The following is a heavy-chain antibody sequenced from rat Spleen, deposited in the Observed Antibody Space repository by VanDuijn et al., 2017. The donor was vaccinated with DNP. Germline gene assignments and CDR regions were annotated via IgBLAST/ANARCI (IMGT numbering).Heavy chain of an antibody. CDR1: GFTFSDYN. V-gene: IGHV5S10*01. D-gene: IGHD1-12*02. CDR2: VKYDGSST. Sequence: EVQLVESGGGLVQPGRSLKLSCAASGFTFSDYNMAWVRQAPTKGLEWVATVKYDGSSTYYRDSVKGRLTISRDNTKSTLYLQMNSLTSEDTATYYCTTTQYYAGWFPFDYWGQGVMVTVSS. J-gene: IGHJ2*01. CDR3: TTTQYYAGWFPFDY.